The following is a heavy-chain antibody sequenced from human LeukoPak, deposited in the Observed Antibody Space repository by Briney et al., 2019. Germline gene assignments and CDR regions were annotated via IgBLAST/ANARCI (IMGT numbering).Heavy chain of an antibody. CDR1: GGSISSGGYY. CDR3: ASSDPGSYYYYMDV. Sequence: SETLSLTCTVSGGSISSGGYYWSWIRQHPGKGLEWIGYIYYSGCTYYNPSLKSRVTITVERSENKFSLKLSSVTAADTAVYYCASSDPGSYYYYMDVWGKGTTVTVSS. V-gene: IGHV4-31*03. J-gene: IGHJ6*03. D-gene: IGHD2-21*02. CDR2: IYYSGCT.